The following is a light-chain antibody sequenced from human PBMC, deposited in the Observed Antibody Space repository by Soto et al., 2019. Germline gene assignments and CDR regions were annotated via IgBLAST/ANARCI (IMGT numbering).Light chain of an antibody. CDR1: QNVSSSY. Sequence: EIVLTQSPGTLSLSPGERDTLSCRASQNVSSSYLAWYQQKPGQAPRLLIYGASSRATGIPDRFSGSGSGTDFTLTISRLEPEDFAVYYCQQYGSSITFGQGTRLEIK. CDR3: QQYGSSIT. V-gene: IGKV3-20*01. J-gene: IGKJ5*01. CDR2: GAS.